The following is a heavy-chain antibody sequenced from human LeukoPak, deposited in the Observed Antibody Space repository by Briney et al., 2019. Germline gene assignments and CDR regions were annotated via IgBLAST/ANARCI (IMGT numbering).Heavy chain of an antibody. CDR3: ARAGRPYYYYSMYV. D-gene: IGHD1-26*01. Sequence: PSETLSLTCTVSGGFITDYYWTWIRQPAGKGLEWVGRIYSTGSIDYNPSLKSRVTLSVDTSRNQFSLKVTSVTAADTAVYLCARAGRPYYYYSMYVWGKGTTVTVSS. CDR2: IYSTGSI. J-gene: IGHJ6*04. V-gene: IGHV4-4*07. CDR1: GGFITDYY.